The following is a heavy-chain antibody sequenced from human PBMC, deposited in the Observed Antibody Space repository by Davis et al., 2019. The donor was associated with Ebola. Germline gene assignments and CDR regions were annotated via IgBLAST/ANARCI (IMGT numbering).Heavy chain of an antibody. CDR3: AKDLRIFGVFTHMPYDYYGMDV. V-gene: IGHV3-30*18. CDR1: GFTFSSYG. CDR2: ISYDGSNK. D-gene: IGHD3-3*01. J-gene: IGHJ6*02. Sequence: GESLKISCAASGFTFSSYGMHWVRQAPGKGLEWVAVISYDGSNKYYADSVKGRFTISRDNSKNTLYLQMNSLRAEDTAVYYCAKDLRIFGVFTHMPYDYYGMDVWGQGTTVTVSS.